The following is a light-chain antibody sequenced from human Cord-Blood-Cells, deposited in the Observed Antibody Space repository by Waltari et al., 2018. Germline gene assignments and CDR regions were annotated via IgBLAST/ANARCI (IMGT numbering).Light chain of an antibody. V-gene: IGLV2-23*01. J-gene: IGLJ3*02. CDR1: SSDVGSYNL. Sequence: QSALTQPASVSGSPGQSITISCTGTSSDVGSYNLVSWYQQHPGKAPKLMIYEGGKRPAGVSNRFSGSKSGNTASLTISGLQAEDEADYDCCSYAGSSTSWVFGGGTKLTVL. CDR3: CSYAGSSTSWV. CDR2: EGG.